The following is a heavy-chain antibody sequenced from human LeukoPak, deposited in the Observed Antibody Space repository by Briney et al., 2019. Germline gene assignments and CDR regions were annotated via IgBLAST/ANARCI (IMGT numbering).Heavy chain of an antibody. CDR1: GGSFSGYY. CDR3: ARGVCSGGSCYFYYYYYTDV. Sequence: SGTLSLTCAVYGGSFSGYYWSWIRQPPGKGLEWIGEINHSGSTNYNPSLKSRVTISVDTSKNQFSLKLSSVTAADTAVYYCARGVCSGGSCYFYYYYYTDVWGKGTTVTVSS. D-gene: IGHD2-15*01. V-gene: IGHV4-34*01. J-gene: IGHJ6*03. CDR2: INHSGST.